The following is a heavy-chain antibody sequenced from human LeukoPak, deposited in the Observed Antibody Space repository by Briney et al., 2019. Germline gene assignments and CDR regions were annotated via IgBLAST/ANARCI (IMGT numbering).Heavy chain of an antibody. CDR2: ISSSSSYI. D-gene: IGHD2-2*01. V-gene: IGHV3-21*01. CDR3: ARVPPAMGYCSSTSCYG. J-gene: IGHJ4*02. Sequence: GGSLRLSCAASGFTFSGYSMNWVRQAPGKGLEWVPSISSSSSYIYYADSVKGRFTISRDNAKNSLYLQMNSLRAEDTAVYYCARVPPAMGYCSSTSCYGWGQGTLVTVSS. CDR1: GFTFSGYS.